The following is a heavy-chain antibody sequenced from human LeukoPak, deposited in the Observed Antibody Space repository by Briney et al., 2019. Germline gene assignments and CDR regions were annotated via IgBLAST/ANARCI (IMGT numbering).Heavy chain of an antibody. CDR1: GFTFSSSW. J-gene: IGHJ4*02. CDR3: AIVRGSGSYYSYYFDY. CDR2: ISGSGDST. D-gene: IGHD1-26*01. Sequence: GGSLRLSCEASGFTFSSSWMSWVRQAPGKGLEWVSTISGSGDSTYYADSVKGRFIISRDNSKNTLYLQMNSLRAEDTAVYSCAIVRGSGSYYSYYFDYWGQGTLVTVSS. V-gene: IGHV3-23*01.